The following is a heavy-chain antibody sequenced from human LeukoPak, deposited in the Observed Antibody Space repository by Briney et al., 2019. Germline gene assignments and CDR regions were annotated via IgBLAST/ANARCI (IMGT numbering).Heavy chain of an antibody. CDR1: GLTFSSYS. Sequence: PGVSLRLFCTASGLTFSSYSMNWVRQAPGKGLEWVSSISSSSSYIYYADSVKGRFTISRHNDKNSLYLQMNSLRAEDTAVYYCARDRYCSGGSCYIWFDPWGQGTLVTVSS. D-gene: IGHD2-15*01. CDR2: ISSSSSYI. J-gene: IGHJ5*02. CDR3: ARDRYCSGGSCYIWFDP. V-gene: IGHV3-21*01.